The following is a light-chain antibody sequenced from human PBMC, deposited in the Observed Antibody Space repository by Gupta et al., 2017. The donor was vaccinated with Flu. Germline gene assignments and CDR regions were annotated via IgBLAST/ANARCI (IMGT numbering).Light chain of an antibody. CDR3: QQYGDYWT. V-gene: IGKV1-5*03. Sequence: DIQMTQSPSTLSASVGDRVTITCRASQNILTWVAWYHQKPGKAPKLLIYRASNLESGVPSRFSGSGSGXQFALTXSSLRPDDVGSYYCQQYGDYWTFGXGTRVEI. CDR2: RAS. CDR1: QNILTW. J-gene: IGKJ1*01.